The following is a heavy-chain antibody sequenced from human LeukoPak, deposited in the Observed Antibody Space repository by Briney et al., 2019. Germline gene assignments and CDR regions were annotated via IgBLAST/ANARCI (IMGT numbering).Heavy chain of an antibody. D-gene: IGHD1-26*01. CDR3: ARISLGAIWGYYYGMDV. CDR1: GGTLSSYS. J-gene: IGHJ6*02. V-gene: IGHV1-69*13. Sequence: ASVKVSRKASGGTLSSYSISWVRQAPGQGLEWMGGIIPIFDTADYAQKFQGRVTITADESTSTAYMELSSLRSEDTAVFYCARISLGAIWGYYYGMDVWGQGTTVTVSS. CDR2: IIPIFDTA.